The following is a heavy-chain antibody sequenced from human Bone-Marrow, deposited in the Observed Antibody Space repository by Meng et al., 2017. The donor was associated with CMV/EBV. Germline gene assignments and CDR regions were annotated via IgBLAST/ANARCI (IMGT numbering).Heavy chain of an antibody. V-gene: IGHV3-48*03. J-gene: IGHJ4*02. CDR2: ISSSGNTI. D-gene: IGHD6-13*01. CDR1: GFTFSSYE. Sequence: LSLTCAASGFTFSSYEMNWVRQAPGKGLEWVSYISSSGNTIYYADSVKGRFTISRDNAKNSLYLQMNSLRAEDTAVYYCARVLGKQYSSNWYEGYFDHWGQGTLVTVSS. CDR3: ARVLGKQYSSNWYEGYFDH.